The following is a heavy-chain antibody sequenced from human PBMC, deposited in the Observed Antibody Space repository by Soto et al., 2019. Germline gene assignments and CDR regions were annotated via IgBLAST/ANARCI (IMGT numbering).Heavy chain of an antibody. D-gene: IGHD6-13*01. V-gene: IGHV3-30*18. CDR2: ISYDGSNK. Sequence: QVQLVESGGGVVQPGRSLRLSCAASGFTFSSYGMHWVRQAPGKGLEWVAVISYDGSNKYYADSVKGRFTISRDNSKNTLYLQMNSLRAEDTAVYYCAKGPPYSSSWADYWGQGTLVTVSS. CDR1: GFTFSSYG. CDR3: AKGPPYSSSWADY. J-gene: IGHJ4*02.